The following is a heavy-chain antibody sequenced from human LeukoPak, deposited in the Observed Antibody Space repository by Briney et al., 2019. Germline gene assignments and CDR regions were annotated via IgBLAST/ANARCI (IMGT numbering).Heavy chain of an antibody. CDR1: GGPISSGGYY. D-gene: IGHD3-10*01. CDR2: IYYSGST. CDR3: ARGRITMVRGAPWYFDL. Sequence: SETLSLTCTVSGGPISSGGYYWSWIRQHPGKGLEWIGYIYYSGSTYYNPSLKSRVTISVDTSKNQFSLKLSSVTAADTAVYYCARGRITMVRGAPWYFDLWGRGTLVTVSS. J-gene: IGHJ2*01. V-gene: IGHV4-31*03.